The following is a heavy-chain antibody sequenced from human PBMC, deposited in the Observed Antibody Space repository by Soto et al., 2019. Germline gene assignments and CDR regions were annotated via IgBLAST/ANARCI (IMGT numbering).Heavy chain of an antibody. J-gene: IGHJ4*02. Sequence: GGSLRLSCAASGFTFSSYAMSWVRQAPGKGLEWVSAISGSVGSTYYADSVKGRFTISRDNSKNTLYLQMNSLRAEDTAVYYCAKDPPYGYFDWLLSDYFDYWGQGTLVTVSS. D-gene: IGHD3-9*01. CDR3: AKDPPYGYFDWLLSDYFDY. CDR1: GFTFSSYA. CDR2: ISGSVGST. V-gene: IGHV3-23*01.